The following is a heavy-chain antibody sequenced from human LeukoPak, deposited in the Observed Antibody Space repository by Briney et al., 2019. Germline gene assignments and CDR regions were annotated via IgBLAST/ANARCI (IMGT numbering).Heavy chain of an antibody. CDR1: GFTFDNYA. CDR2: ISWNSGSI. CDR3: ARDFRPVVGVGGTFDY. D-gene: IGHD2-2*01. Sequence: GGSLRLSCAASGFTFDNYAMHWVRQAPGKGLEWVSGISWNSGSISYADSVKGRFTIPRANAKNTLYLQMNSLRAEDTAVYYCARDFRPVVGVGGTFDYWGQGTLVTVSS. V-gene: IGHV3-9*01. J-gene: IGHJ4*02.